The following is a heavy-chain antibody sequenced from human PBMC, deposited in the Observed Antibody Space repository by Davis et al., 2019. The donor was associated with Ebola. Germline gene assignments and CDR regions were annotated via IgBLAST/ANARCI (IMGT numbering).Heavy chain of an antibody. CDR2: INPNSGGT. V-gene: IGHV1-2*02. D-gene: IGHD6-13*01. CDR1: GYTFTGYY. J-gene: IGHJ6*02. CDR3: ARFGSSWYDPLGMDV. Sequence: ASVKVSCKASGYTFTGYYMHWVRQAPGQGLEWMGWINPNSGGTNYAQKFQGRVTMTRDTSISTAYMELSRLRSDDTAVYYCARFGSSWYDPLGMDVWGQGTTVTVSS.